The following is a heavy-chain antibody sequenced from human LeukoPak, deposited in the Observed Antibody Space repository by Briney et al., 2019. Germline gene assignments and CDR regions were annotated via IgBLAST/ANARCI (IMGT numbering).Heavy chain of an antibody. D-gene: IGHD3-22*01. Sequence: GGSLRLSCAGSGVTFSSYAMTWVRQAPGKGLKWVSGISASNGNTYHADSVKGRFTISRDNSKGTLYPQMNSLRVEDTAVYYCAKGSSDSWYSALEYWGQGTLVTVSS. CDR2: ISASNGNT. J-gene: IGHJ4*02. CDR3: AKGSSDSWYSALEY. CDR1: GVTFSSYA. V-gene: IGHV3-23*01.